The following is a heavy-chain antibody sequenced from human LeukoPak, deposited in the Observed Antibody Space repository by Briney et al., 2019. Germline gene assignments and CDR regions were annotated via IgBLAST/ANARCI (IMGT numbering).Heavy chain of an antibody. D-gene: IGHD3-22*01. CDR1: GFTFSSYS. CDR2: ISSSSSTI. V-gene: IGHV3-48*01. J-gene: IGHJ4*02. CDR3: ARWSYDASGHIDY. Sequence: GGSLRLSCAASGFTFSSYSMNWVRQAPGKGLEWVSYISSSSSTIYYADSVKGRFTISRDSAKNSLYLQMNSLRAEDTAVYYCARWSYDASGHIDYWGQGTLVTVSS.